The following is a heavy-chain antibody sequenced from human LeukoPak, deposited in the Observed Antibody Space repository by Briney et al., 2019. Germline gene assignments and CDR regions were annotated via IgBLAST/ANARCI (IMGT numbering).Heavy chain of an antibody. J-gene: IGHJ4*02. CDR3: ARRGYYDSSGYLY. V-gene: IGHV4-39*02. Sequence: PSETLSLTCTVSGGSISSSSYYWGWIRQPPGKGLEWIGSIYYSGSTYYNPSLKSRVTISVDTSKNHFSLKLSSVTAADTAVYYCARRGYYDSSGYLYWGQGTLVTVAS. D-gene: IGHD3-22*01. CDR2: IYYSGST. CDR1: GGSISSSSYY.